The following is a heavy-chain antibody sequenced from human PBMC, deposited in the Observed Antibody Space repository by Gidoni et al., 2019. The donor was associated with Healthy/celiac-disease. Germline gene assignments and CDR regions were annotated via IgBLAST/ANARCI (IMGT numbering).Heavy chain of an antibody. CDR1: GGSISSYY. D-gene: IGHD6-19*01. CDR2: IYYSGST. J-gene: IGHJ3*02. Sequence: QVQLQESGPGLVKPSETLSLTCTVSGGSISSYYWSWIRQPPGKGLEWIGYIYYSGSTNYNPSLKSRVTISVDTSKNQFSLKLSSVTAADTAVYYCARRVAPLWAGTVVTDAFDIWGQGTMVTVSS. V-gene: IGHV4-59*08. CDR3: ARRVAPLWAGTVVTDAFDI.